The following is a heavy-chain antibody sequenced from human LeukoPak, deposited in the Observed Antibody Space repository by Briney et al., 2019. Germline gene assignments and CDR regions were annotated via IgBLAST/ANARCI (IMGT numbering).Heavy chain of an antibody. Sequence: GESLKISCKGSGYSFTSYWIGWVRQMPGKGLEWMGIIYPGGSDTRYSPSCQGQVTISADKSISTAYLQWSSLKASDTAMYYCARLVWWDGDGGYDYPDFWGQGTLVTVSS. D-gene: IGHD5-12*01. CDR3: ARLVWWDGDGGYDYPDF. J-gene: IGHJ4*02. CDR2: IYPGGSDT. V-gene: IGHV5-51*01. CDR1: GYSFTSYW.